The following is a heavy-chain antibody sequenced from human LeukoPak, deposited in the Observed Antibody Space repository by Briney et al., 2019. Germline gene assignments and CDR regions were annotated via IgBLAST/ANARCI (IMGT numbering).Heavy chain of an antibody. CDR1: GFTFSSYG. D-gene: IGHD3-10*01. CDR2: IWYDGSNK. Sequence: PGRSLRLSCAASGFTFSSYGMHWVRQAPGKGLEWVAVIWYDGSNKYYADSVKGRFTISRDNSKNTLYLQMNSLRAEDTAVYYCARSGATYYYGSGSYSYWGQGTLVTVSS. CDR3: ARSGATYYYGSGSYSY. J-gene: IGHJ4*02. V-gene: IGHV3-33*01.